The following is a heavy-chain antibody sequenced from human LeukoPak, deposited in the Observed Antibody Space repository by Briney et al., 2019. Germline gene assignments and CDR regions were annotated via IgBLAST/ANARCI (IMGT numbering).Heavy chain of an antibody. V-gene: IGHV4-59*01. Sequence: SETLSLTCTVPGGSLSSYSWSWIRQPPGKGLEWIGYIYYNGATDYKSSLKSRVTISVDTSKNLFSLKLSSVTAADTAVYYCARLYTYGPDYYFDYWGQGTLVTVSS. J-gene: IGHJ4*02. CDR1: GGSLSSYS. D-gene: IGHD5-18*01. CDR2: IYYNGAT. CDR3: ARLYTYGPDYYFDY.